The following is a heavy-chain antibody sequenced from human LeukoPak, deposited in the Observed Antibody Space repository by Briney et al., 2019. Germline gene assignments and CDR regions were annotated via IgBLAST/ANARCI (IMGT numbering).Heavy chain of an antibody. Sequence: GASVKVSCKASGGTFSSYAISWVRQATGQGLEWMGWMNPNSGNTGYAQKFQGRVTMSRNTSISTAYMELSSLRSEDTAVYYCATRPSSSGWYDFDYWGQGTLVTVSS. V-gene: IGHV1-8*02. D-gene: IGHD6-19*01. CDR2: MNPNSGNT. J-gene: IGHJ4*02. CDR3: ATRPSSSGWYDFDY. CDR1: GGTFSSYA.